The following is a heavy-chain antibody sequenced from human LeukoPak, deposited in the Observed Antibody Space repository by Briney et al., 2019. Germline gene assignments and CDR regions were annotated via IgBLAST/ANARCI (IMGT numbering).Heavy chain of an antibody. CDR1: GGSFSDYY. D-gene: IGHD5-12*01. V-gene: IGHV4-34*01. J-gene: IGHJ4*02. CDR3: ASGYSGYIYGDY. Sequence: PSETLSLTCAVYGGSFSDYYWSWIRQPPGKGLEWIGEINHSGSTNYNPSLKSRVTISVDTSKSQFSLKLSSVTAADTAVYYCASGYSGYIYGDYWGQGTLVTVSS. CDR2: INHSGST.